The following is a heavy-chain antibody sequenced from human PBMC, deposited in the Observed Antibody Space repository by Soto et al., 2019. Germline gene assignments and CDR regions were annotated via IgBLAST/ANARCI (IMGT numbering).Heavy chain of an antibody. CDR3: ARDNDYYDSSGDYPAPWFDP. D-gene: IGHD3-22*01. CDR2: IIPIFGTA. V-gene: IGHV1-69*13. Sequence: SVKVSCKASGGTFSSYAISWVRQAPGQGLEWMGGIIPIFGTANYAQKFQGRVTITADDSTSTAYMELSSLRSEETAVYYCARDNDYYDSSGDYPAPWFDPWGQGTLVTVSS. J-gene: IGHJ5*02. CDR1: GGTFSSYA.